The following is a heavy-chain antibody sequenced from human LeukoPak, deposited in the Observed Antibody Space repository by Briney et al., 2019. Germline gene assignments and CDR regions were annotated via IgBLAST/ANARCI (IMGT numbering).Heavy chain of an antibody. Sequence: GGSLRLSCAASGFTFSRYAMTWVRQAPGKGLEWVSSLSDDSRRIYYADSVKGRFSISRDNAQNSLYLQMNSLRAEDTAIYYCATSTAAAGTDWGQGTLVTVSS. CDR2: LSDDSRRI. D-gene: IGHD6-13*01. CDR1: GFTFSRYA. CDR3: ATSTAAAGTD. J-gene: IGHJ4*02. V-gene: IGHV3-23*01.